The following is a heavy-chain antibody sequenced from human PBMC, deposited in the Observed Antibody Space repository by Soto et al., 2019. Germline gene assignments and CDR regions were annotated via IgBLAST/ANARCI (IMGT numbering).Heavy chain of an antibody. CDR1: GFTFSSYS. D-gene: IGHD1-26*01. CDR3: AGDGVGAALFDY. J-gene: IGHJ4*02. Sequence: EVQLVESGGGLVKPGGSLRLSCAASGFTFSSYSMNWVRQAPGKGLEWVSSISSSSSYIYYADSVKGRFTISRDNAKNSLYLQMNSLRAEDTAVYYCAGDGVGAALFDYWGQGTLVTVSS. CDR2: ISSSSSYI. V-gene: IGHV3-21*01.